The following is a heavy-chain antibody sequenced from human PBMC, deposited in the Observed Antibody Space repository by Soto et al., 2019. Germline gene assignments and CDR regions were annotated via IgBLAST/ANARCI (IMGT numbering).Heavy chain of an antibody. D-gene: IGHD1-26*01. CDR1: VGSISSGDYY. CDR3: ARAPWEGLRYYGMDV. CDR2: IYYSGST. J-gene: IGHJ6*02. Sequence: PSETLSLTCTVSVGSISSGDYYWSWIRQPPGKGLEWIGYIYYSGSTYYNPSLKSRVTISVDTSKNQFSLKLSSVTAADTAVYYCARAPWEGLRYYGMDVWGQGTTVTVSS. V-gene: IGHV4-30-4*01.